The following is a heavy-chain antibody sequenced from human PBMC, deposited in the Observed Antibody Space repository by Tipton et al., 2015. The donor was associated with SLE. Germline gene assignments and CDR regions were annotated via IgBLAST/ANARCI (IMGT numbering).Heavy chain of an antibody. CDR1: GFTFSAYG. Sequence: SLRLSCAASGFTFSAYGMSWVRQAPGKGLEWVSLIYSGGKTSFADSVKGRFSISRDNSENTLHLQMRSLRAEDTAVYYCAKLDGYNSNYFDSWGQGTLVTVSS. V-gene: IGHV3-23*03. CDR3: AKLDGYNSNYFDS. D-gene: IGHD1-1*01. J-gene: IGHJ4*02. CDR2: IYSGGKT.